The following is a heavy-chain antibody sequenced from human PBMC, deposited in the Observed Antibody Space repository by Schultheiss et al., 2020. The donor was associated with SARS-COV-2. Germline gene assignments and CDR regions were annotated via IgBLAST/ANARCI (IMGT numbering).Heavy chain of an antibody. J-gene: IGHJ3*02. Sequence: GGSLRLSCAASGFTFSSYGMHWVRQAPGKGLEWVAVIWYDGSNKYYADSVKGRFTISRDNSKNTLYLQMNSLRAEDTAVYYCAVTTVTRRFDAFDIWGQGTMVTVSS. CDR2: IWYDGSNK. CDR1: GFTFSSYG. CDR3: AVTTVTRRFDAFDI. D-gene: IGHD4-17*01. V-gene: IGHV3-33*01.